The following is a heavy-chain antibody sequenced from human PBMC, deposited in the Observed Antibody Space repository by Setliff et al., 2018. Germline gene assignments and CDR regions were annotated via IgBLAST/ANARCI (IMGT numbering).Heavy chain of an antibody. D-gene: IGHD2-2*01. J-gene: IGHJ4*02. CDR1: GFSLATTGVG. V-gene: IGHV4-39*06. Sequence: SGPTLVNPTQTLTLTCTFSGFSLATTGVGVGWIRQPPGKGLEWIGSVYYSGTAYYNPSLKSRLYMSVDTSKNQFTLKVISVTAADTAVYYCARLSCSSNSCPFDYWVQGTLVTVSS. CDR3: ARLSCSSNSCPFDY. CDR2: VYYSGTA.